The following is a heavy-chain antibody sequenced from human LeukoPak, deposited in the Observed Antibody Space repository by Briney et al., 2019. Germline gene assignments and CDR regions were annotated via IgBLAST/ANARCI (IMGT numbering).Heavy chain of an antibody. V-gene: IGHV3-7*01. CDR2: IKEDGSDK. J-gene: IGHJ5*02. CDR3: ARGLREVWFDP. D-gene: IGHD3-10*01. CDR1: GFTFSDYW. Sequence: GGSLRLSCAASGFTFSDYWMSWVRQAPGKGLEWVASIKEDGSDKYYVDSLKGRFTISRDNARYSLFLQMNSLRAEDTAVYYCARGLREVWFDPWGQGTLVTVSS.